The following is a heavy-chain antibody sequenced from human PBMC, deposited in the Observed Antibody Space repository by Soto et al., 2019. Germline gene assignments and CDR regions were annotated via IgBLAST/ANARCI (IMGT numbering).Heavy chain of an antibody. CDR1: GFTFSSYA. Sequence: QVQLVESGGGVVQPGRSLRLSCAASGFTFSSYAMHWVRQAPSKGLEWVAVISYDGSNKYYADSVKGRFTISRDNSKNTLYLQMNSLRAEDTAVYYCARDRIYSSSWHDYWGQGTLVTVSS. D-gene: IGHD6-13*01. CDR2: ISYDGSNK. CDR3: ARDRIYSSSWHDY. V-gene: IGHV3-30-3*01. J-gene: IGHJ4*02.